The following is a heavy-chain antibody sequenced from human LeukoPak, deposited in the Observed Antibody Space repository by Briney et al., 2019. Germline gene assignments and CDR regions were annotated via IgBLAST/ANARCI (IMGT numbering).Heavy chain of an antibody. Sequence: PSETLSLTCAVYGGSFSGYYWSWIRQPPGKGLEWIGEINHSGSTNYNPSLKSRVTISVDTSKNQFSLKLSSVTAADTAVYYCARGSGAGTGNWGQGTLVTVSS. CDR3: ARGSGAGTGN. CDR2: INHSGST. CDR1: GGSFSGYY. D-gene: IGHD3/OR15-3a*01. V-gene: IGHV4-34*01. J-gene: IGHJ4*02.